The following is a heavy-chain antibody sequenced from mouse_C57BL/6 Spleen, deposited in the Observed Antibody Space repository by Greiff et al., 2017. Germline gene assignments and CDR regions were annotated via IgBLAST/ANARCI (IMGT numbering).Heavy chain of an antibody. J-gene: IGHJ1*03. Sequence: QVQLQQPGAELVKPGASVKLSCEASGYTFTSYGMHWVKQRPGSGLEWIGRIDPNSGGTKYNETFKSTVTLSVDKPSSTVYMLLSSLTSEGSAVYYCERSFNSYPRWYLDVWGKGTTVTVSS. CDR3: ERSFNSYPRWYLDV. D-gene: IGHD2-12*01. V-gene: IGHV1-72*01. CDR1: GYTFTSYG. CDR2: IDPNSGGT.